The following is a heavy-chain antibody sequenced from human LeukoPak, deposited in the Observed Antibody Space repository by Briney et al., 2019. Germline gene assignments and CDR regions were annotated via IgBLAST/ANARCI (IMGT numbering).Heavy chain of an antibody. Sequence: GGSLRLSCAASGFTFSSYSMTWVRQAPGKGLEWVSYISSSSSTIYYADSVKGRFTISRDNSKNTLYLQMNSLRAEDTAVYYCARDHDYGDYSHYYYYGMDVWGQGTTVTVSS. CDR2: ISSSSSTI. CDR3: ARDHDYGDYSHYYYYGMDV. CDR1: GFTFSSYS. J-gene: IGHJ6*02. D-gene: IGHD4-17*01. V-gene: IGHV3-48*01.